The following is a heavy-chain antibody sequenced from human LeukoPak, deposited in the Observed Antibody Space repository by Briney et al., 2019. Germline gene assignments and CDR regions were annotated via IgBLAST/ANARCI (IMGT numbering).Heavy chain of an antibody. V-gene: IGHV3-23*01. CDR1: GFTFSSYA. CDR2: ISGSGSST. CDR3: ARGTCKVRVTQVDD. Sequence: GGSLRLSCAASGFTFSSYAMSWVRQAPGKGLEWVSTISGSGSSTYYADSVKGRFTISRDNSKNALSLQMNTLRSEDRALYYWARGTCKVRVTQVDDWGQGTLVTVSS. D-gene: IGHD3-10*01. J-gene: IGHJ4*02.